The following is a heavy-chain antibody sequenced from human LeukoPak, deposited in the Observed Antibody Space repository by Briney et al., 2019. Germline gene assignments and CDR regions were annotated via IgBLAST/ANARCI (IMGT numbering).Heavy chain of an antibody. CDR3: AKVSGGGLYYDGMDV. V-gene: IGHV3-23*01. CDR1: GITFSTCA. Sequence: GGSLRLSCAASGITFSTCAMSRVRQAPGKGLEWVSGIGSSGGIYTKYADSVRGRFTISRDNSKNTLYLHMNSLRAEDTAVYYCAKVSGGGLYYDGMDVWGQGTTVTVSS. D-gene: IGHD1-14*01. CDR2: IGSSGGIYT. J-gene: IGHJ6*02.